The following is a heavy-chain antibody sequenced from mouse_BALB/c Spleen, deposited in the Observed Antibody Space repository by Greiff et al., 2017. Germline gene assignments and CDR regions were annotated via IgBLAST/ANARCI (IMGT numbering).Heavy chain of an antibody. CDR2: IDPANGNT. J-gene: IGHJ3*01. D-gene: IGHD1-1*01. V-gene: IGHV14-3*02. CDR1: GFNIKDTY. CDR3: SRSGSYGSPWFAY. Sequence: EVQLQQSGAELVKPGASVKLSCTASGFNIKDTYMHWVKQRPEQGLEWIGRIDPANGNTKYDPKFQGKATITADTSSNTAYLQLSSLTSEDTAVYYCSRSGSYGSPWFAYWGQGTLVTVSA.